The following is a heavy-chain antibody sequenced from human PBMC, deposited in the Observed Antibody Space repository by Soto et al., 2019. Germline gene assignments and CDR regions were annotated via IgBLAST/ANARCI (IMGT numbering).Heavy chain of an antibody. D-gene: IGHD2-2*01. CDR1: GGSISSGGYY. V-gene: IGHV4-31*03. Sequence: ASETLSLTCTVSGGSISSGGYYWSWIRQHPGKGLEWIGYIYCSGSTYYNPSLKSRVTISVDTSKNQFSLKLSSVTAADTAVYYCARATEDIVVVPAPPLLVLCDCWGQGTLVTVSS. CDR2: IYCSGST. CDR3: ARATEDIVVVPAPPLLVLCDC. J-gene: IGHJ4*02.